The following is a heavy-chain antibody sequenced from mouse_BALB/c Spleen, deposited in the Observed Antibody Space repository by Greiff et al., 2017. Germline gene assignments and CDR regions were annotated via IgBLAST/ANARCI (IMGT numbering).Heavy chain of an antibody. CDR3: ARRRGFDY. CDR1: GYSITSDYA. J-gene: IGHJ2*01. V-gene: IGHV3-2*02. Sequence: VQLQQSGPGLVKPSQSLSLTCTVTGYSITSDYAWNWIRQFPGNKLEWMGYISYSGSTSYNPSLKSRISITRDTSKNQFFLQLNSVTTEDTATYYCARRRGFDYWGQGTTLTVSS. CDR2: ISYSGST.